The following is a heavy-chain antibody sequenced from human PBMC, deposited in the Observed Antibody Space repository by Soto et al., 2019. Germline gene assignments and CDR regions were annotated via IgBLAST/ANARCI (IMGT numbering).Heavy chain of an antibody. CDR2: ISYDGSNK. V-gene: IGHV3-30-3*01. CDR3: ARTPRGQWELPYYYYGMDV. CDR1: GFTFSSYA. Sequence: QVQLVESGGGVVQPGRSLRLSCAASGFTFSSYAMHWVRQAPGKGLEWVAVISYDGSNKYYADSVKGRFTISRDNSKNXRXXKMNSRRAEDTAVYYCARTPRGQWELPYYYYGMDVWGQGTTVTVSS. J-gene: IGHJ6*02. D-gene: IGHD1-26*01.